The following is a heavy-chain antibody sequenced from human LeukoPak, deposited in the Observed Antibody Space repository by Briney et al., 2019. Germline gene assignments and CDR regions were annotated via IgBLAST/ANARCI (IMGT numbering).Heavy chain of an antibody. J-gene: IGHJ4*02. Sequence: GGSLRLSCAGSGVTISSYAMSRARQAPGKGLEWVANIKEDGTDTFYVDSVKGRFTNSKDNAKNLVSLQMNSLNGARTAEYYSARHRYYYFDLWGQGTLVTVSS. D-gene: IGHD1-1*01. CDR3: ARHRYYYFDL. V-gene: IGHV3-7*01. CDR2: IKEDGTDT. CDR1: GVTISSYA.